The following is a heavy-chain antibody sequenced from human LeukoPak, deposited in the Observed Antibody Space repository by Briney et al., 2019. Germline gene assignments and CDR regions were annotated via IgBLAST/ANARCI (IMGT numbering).Heavy chain of an antibody. D-gene: IGHD1-1*01. J-gene: IGHJ5*02. Sequence: SEILSLTCTVSGDSISSYYLSWIRQPPGKGLEWIGYIYDIGSTNYNPSLKNRVTISLDTSKNQFSLKLRSVTAADTALYYCARGNPVATTGTKGGWFDPWGQGTLVTVSS. CDR1: GDSISSYY. CDR2: IYDIGST. V-gene: IGHV4-59*01. CDR3: ARGNPVATTGTKGGWFDP.